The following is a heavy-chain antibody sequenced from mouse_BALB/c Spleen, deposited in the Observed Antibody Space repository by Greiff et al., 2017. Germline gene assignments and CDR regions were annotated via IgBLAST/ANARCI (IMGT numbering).Heavy chain of an antibody. CDR1: GFTFTDYY. Sequence: EVQGVESGGGLVQPGGSLRLSCATSGFTFTDYYMSWVRQPPGKALEWLGFIRNKANGYTTEYSASVKGRFTISRDNSQSILYLQMNTLRAEDSATYYCARGSSSGFAYWGQGTLVTVSA. D-gene: IGHD1-3*01. V-gene: IGHV7-3*02. CDR2: IRNKANGYTT. CDR3: ARGSSSGFAY. J-gene: IGHJ3*01.